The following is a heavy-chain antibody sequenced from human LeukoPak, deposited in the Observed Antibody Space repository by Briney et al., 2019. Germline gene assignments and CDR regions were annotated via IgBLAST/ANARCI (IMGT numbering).Heavy chain of an antibody. Sequence: SETLSLTCTVSGGSISSGGYYWSWIRQHPGKGLEWIGYIYYSGSTYYNPSLKSRVTISVDTSKNQFSPKLSSVTAADTAVYYCASHGSSYSSSWPYFDYWGQGTLVTVSS. CDR1: GGSISSGGYY. J-gene: IGHJ4*02. D-gene: IGHD6-13*01. CDR3: ASHGSSYSSSWPYFDY. V-gene: IGHV4-31*03. CDR2: IYYSGST.